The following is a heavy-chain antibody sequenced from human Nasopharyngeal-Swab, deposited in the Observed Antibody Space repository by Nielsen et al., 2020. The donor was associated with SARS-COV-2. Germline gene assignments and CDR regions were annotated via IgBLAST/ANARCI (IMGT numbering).Heavy chain of an antibody. D-gene: IGHD3-22*01. J-gene: IGHJ5*02. Sequence: ERQMPGKGLGWVGRIDTSDSYTKYSPSFQGHVNISADKSISTADPQWSSLKASDTAMYYWARQFRGYYDSSGPLSWFDPWGQGTLVTVSS. CDR2: IDTSDSYT. CDR3: ARQFRGYYDSSGPLSWFDP. V-gene: IGHV5-10-1*01.